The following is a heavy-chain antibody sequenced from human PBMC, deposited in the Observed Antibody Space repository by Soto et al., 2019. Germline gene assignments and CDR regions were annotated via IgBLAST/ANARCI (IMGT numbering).Heavy chain of an antibody. Sequence: ETLSLTCTVSGGSTSGYYWSWIRQFPGQGLEWIGYIYYSGSTNYNPSLKSRVTISVDRSKNQFSLKLSSVTAGDTAVYFCARVQSGSYALYYFDYWGQGALVTVSS. CDR2: IYYSGST. CDR3: ARVQSGSYALYYFDY. CDR1: GGSTSGYY. D-gene: IGHD1-26*01. V-gene: IGHV4-59*01. J-gene: IGHJ4*02.